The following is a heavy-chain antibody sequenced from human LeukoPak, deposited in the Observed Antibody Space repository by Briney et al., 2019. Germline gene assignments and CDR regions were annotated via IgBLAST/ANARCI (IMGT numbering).Heavy chain of an antibody. J-gene: IGHJ4*02. V-gene: IGHV3-53*01. CDR3: AGVGDYYDSSGASDY. D-gene: IGHD3-22*01. Sequence: GGSLRLSCAASGLTVSSNYMSWVRQAPGKGLEWVSVIYSGGSTYYADSVKGRFTISRDNSKNTLYLQMNSLRAEDTAVYYCAGVGDYYDSSGASDYWGQGTLVTVSS. CDR1: GLTVSSNY. CDR2: IYSGGST.